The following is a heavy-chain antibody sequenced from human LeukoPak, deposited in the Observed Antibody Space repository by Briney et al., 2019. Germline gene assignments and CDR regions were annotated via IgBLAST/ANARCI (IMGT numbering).Heavy chain of an antibody. CDR2: IYYSGST. CDR3: ARENLVVPAAIPPSFDP. CDR1: GGSISSSSYY. V-gene: IGHV4-39*07. J-gene: IGHJ5*02. D-gene: IGHD2-2*01. Sequence: PSETLSLTCTISGGSISSSSYYWGWIRQPPGKGLEWIGSIYYSGSTYYNPSLKSRVTISVDTSKNQFSLKLSSVTAVDTAVYYCARENLVVPAAIPPSFDPWGQGTLVTVSS.